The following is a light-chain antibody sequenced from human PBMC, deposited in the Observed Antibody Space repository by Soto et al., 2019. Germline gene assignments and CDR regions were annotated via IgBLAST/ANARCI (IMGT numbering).Light chain of an antibody. Sequence: EIVLTQSPGTLSLSPGERATLSCRTSQTVSSSFLAWYQQPPGQAPRLLIYDASIRATDIPDRFTGSGSGTDFTLTISRLEPEDFAVYYCHQYGYLGTFGQGTKVEIK. CDR1: QTVSSSF. V-gene: IGKV3-20*01. CDR3: HQYGYLGT. J-gene: IGKJ1*01. CDR2: DAS.